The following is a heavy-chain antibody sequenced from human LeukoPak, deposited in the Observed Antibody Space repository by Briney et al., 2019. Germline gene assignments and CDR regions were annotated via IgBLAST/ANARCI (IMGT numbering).Heavy chain of an antibody. Sequence: PGGSLRLSCAASGFTFSDYYMGWIRQAPGKGLEWVSYISSSGSTIYYADSVKGRFTISRDNAKNSLYLQMNSLRAEDTAVYYCARDRSIAVARDAFDIWGQGTMVTVSS. V-gene: IGHV3-11*01. J-gene: IGHJ3*02. CDR2: ISSSGSTI. D-gene: IGHD6-19*01. CDR3: ARDRSIAVARDAFDI. CDR1: GFTFSDYY.